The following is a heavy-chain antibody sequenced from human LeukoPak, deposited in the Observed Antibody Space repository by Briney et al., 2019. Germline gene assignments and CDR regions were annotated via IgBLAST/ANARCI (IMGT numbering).Heavy chain of an antibody. CDR3: AKDLSYGSGSYYILDD. V-gene: IGHV3-23*01. Sequence: GGSLRLSCAASGFTFSTFAMIWVRQPPGKGLEWVSSIFPSGGEIHYADSVRGRFTISRDNSKSTLSLQMNSLRAEDTAIYYCAKDLSYGSGSYYILDDWGQGTLVTVSS. CDR2: IFPSGGEI. D-gene: IGHD3-10*01. J-gene: IGHJ4*02. CDR1: GFTFSTFA.